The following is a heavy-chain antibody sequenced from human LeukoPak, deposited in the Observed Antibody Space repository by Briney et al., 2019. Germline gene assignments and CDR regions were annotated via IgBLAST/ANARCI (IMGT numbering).Heavy chain of an antibody. J-gene: IGHJ3*02. CDR3: AVAYDSSGLDAFDI. D-gene: IGHD3-22*01. CDR2: IYLSGST. V-gene: IGHV4-59*12. CDR1: GGSISSYY. Sequence: SETLSLTCTVSGGSISSYYWSWIRQPPGKGLEWIGYIYLSGSTNYNPSLKSRITISVDTSKNQFSLKLSSVTAADTAVYYCAVAYDSSGLDAFDIWGQGTMVTVSS.